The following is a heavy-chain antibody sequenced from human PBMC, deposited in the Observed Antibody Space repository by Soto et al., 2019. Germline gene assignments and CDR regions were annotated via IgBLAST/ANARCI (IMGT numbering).Heavy chain of an antibody. CDR2: ISGSGGST. Sequence: EVQLLESGGGLVQPGGSLRLSCAASGFTFSSYVMTWVRQAPGQGLEWVSSISGSGGSTYLADSVKGRFTISRDNSKNTVYLQMNSLRDEDTAVYYCAKDGSYYDSPTESDYWGQGTLITVAS. D-gene: IGHD3-22*01. J-gene: IGHJ4*02. V-gene: IGHV3-23*01. CDR3: AKDGSYYDSPTESDY. CDR1: GFTFSSYV.